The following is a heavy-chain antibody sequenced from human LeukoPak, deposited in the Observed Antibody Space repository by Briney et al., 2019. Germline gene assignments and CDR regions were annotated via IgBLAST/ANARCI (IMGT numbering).Heavy chain of an antibody. D-gene: IGHD3-10*01. CDR2: IYYSGST. CDR3: ARSWFPSGYFDY. CDR1: GGSISSGGYY. V-gene: IGHV4-31*03. Sequence: SETLFLTCTVSGGSISSGGYYWSWIRQHPGKGLEWIGYIYYSGSTYYNPSLKSRVTISVDTSKNQFSLKLSSVTAADTAVYYCARSWFPSGYFDYWGQGTLVTVSS. J-gene: IGHJ4*02.